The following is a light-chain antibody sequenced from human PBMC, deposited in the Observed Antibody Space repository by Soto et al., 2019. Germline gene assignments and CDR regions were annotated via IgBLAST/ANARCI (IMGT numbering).Light chain of an antibody. J-gene: IGLJ2*01. V-gene: IGLV2-14*01. CDR1: SSDIGNYNY. Sequence: QSVLTQPASVSGSPGQSITISCTGTSSDIGNYNYVSWYQQYPGKAPKLMIYDVSNRPSGVSNRFSGSKSGNTASLTISGLQAEDEANYYCSSYTTSSTLVFGGGTKLTVL. CDR2: DVS. CDR3: SSYTTSSTLV.